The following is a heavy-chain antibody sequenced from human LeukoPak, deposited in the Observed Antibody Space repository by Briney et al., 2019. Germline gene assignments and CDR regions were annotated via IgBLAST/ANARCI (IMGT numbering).Heavy chain of an antibody. J-gene: IGHJ4*02. V-gene: IGHV4-4*02. CDR1: GGSISSSNW. D-gene: IGHD6-13*01. CDR3: ARLSVAAASYYFDY. Sequence: PSETLSLTCAVSGGSISSSNWWSWVRQPPGKGLEWIGEIYHSGSTNYNPSLKSRVTISVDTSKNQFSLKLSSVTAADTAVYYCARLSVAAASYYFDYWGQGTLVTVSS. CDR2: IYHSGST.